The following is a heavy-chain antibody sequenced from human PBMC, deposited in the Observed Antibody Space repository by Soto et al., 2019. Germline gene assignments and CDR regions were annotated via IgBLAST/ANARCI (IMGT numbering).Heavy chain of an antibody. CDR1: GGSFSGYY. CDR2: INHSGST. CDR3: ARGLAYCSGGSCHSIDY. V-gene: IGHV4-34*01. J-gene: IGHJ4*02. D-gene: IGHD2-15*01. Sequence: SETLSLTCAVYGGSFSGYYWSWIRQPPGKGLEWIGEINHSGSTNYNPSLKSRVTISVDTSKNQFTLKLSSVTAADTAVYYCARGLAYCSGGSCHSIDYWGQGTLVTVSS.